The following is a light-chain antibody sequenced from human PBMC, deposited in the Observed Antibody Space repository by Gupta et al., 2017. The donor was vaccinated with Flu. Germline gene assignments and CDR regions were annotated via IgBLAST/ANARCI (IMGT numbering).Light chain of an antibody. Sequence: GETARIPCGGNNIGSKSVHWYQQKAGQDPVLVGWADSDRPSGIHERFSCYNSGNTATLIISRVEAGDEADDICQVWDSSSAHYVFGTGTKVTVL. CDR2: ADS. CDR1: NIGSKS. J-gene: IGLJ1*01. V-gene: IGLV3-21*02. CDR3: QVWDSSSAHYV.